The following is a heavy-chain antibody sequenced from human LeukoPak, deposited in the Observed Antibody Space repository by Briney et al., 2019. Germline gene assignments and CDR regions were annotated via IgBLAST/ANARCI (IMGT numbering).Heavy chain of an antibody. Sequence: GGSLRLSCAASGFTVSSNYMSWVRQSPGKGLEWVSTISGSGSTYYADSVKGRFTNSRDNSKSTLYLQMNTLRAEGTAVYYCAKWRRGYYDGSGADDFNYWGQGTVVTVSS. D-gene: IGHD3-22*01. J-gene: IGHJ4*02. CDR1: GFTVSSNY. V-gene: IGHV3-53*01. CDR2: ISGSGST. CDR3: AKWRRGYYDGSGADDFNY.